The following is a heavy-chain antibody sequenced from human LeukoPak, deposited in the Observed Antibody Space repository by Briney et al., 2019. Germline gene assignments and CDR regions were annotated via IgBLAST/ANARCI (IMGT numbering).Heavy chain of an antibody. Sequence: ASVKVSCKASGYTFTGYYMHWVRQDLRQGLQWMGWINPNSGDTNYAQKLQGRVTMTTDTSTSTAYMELRSLRSDDTAVYYCARTQSLRRYYYYYGMDVWGQGTTVTVSS. CDR1: GYTFTGYY. V-gene: IGHV1-2*02. J-gene: IGHJ6*02. CDR3: ARTQSLRRYYYYYGMDV. CDR2: INPNSGDT.